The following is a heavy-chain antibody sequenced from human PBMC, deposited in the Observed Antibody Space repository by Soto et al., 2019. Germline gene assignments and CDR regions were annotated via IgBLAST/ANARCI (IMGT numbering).Heavy chain of an antibody. CDR1: GFTFSSYW. CDR3: ARGVLGNGHMDV. D-gene: IGHD2-15*01. J-gene: IGHJ6*03. V-gene: IGHV3-7*01. CDR2: IKQDGSEK. Sequence: GGSLRLSCAASGFTFSSYWMTWVRQAPGQGLGWVANIKQDGSEKYYVDSVKVRFTISRDNAKNSLYLQMNSLRAEDTAVYYCARGVLGNGHMDVWGKGTPVTVSS.